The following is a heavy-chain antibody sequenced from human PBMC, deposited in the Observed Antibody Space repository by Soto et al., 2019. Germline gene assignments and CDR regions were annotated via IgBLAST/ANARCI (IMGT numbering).Heavy chain of an antibody. V-gene: IGHV3-13*01. CDR1: GFTFSSYD. CDR3: ARARVLRYFDTFGYYYYMDV. Sequence: GGSLRLSCAASGFTFSSYDMHWVRQATGKGLEWVSAIGTAGDTYYPGSVKGRFTISRENAKNSLYLQMNSLRAGDTAVYYCARARVLRYFDTFGYYYYMDVWGKGTTVTVSS. D-gene: IGHD3-9*01. J-gene: IGHJ6*03. CDR2: IGTAGDT.